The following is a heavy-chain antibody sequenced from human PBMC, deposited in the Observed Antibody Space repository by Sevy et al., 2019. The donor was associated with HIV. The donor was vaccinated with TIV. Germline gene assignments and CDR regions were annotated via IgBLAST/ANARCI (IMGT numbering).Heavy chain of an antibody. Sequence: ASVKVSCKVSGYTLTELSMHWVRQAPGKGLEWMGGFDPEDGETIYAQKFQGRVTMTEDTSTDTAYMELSSLRSEDTAMYYCATKRDSYDILTGYFNWFDPWGQGTLVTVSS. CDR3: ATKRDSYDILTGYFNWFDP. CDR2: FDPEDGET. CDR1: GYTLTELS. D-gene: IGHD3-9*01. J-gene: IGHJ5*02. V-gene: IGHV1-24*01.